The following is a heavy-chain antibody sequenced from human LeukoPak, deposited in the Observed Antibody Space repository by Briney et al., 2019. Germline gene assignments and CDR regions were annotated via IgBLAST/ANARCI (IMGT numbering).Heavy chain of an antibody. CDR1: GYTFTGYY. V-gene: IGHV1-2*02. D-gene: IGHD3-10*01. CDR2: INPNSVGT. CDR3: ARDLYYYASGSYARPYYFDY. J-gene: IGHJ4*02. Sequence: GASLKVSCKASGYTFTGYYIHWVRHAPGQGLEWMGWINPNSVGTNYAQKFQRRVTMTRNTSISTAYMELSRLTSDDTAVYYCARDLYYYASGSYARPYYFDYWGQGTLVTVSS.